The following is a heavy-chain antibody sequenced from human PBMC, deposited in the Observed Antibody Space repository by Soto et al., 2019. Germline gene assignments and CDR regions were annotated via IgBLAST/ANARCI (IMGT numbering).Heavy chain of an antibody. Sequence: SETLSLTCTVSGASISGGTYYWTWIRQAPGRGLEWVGHIYYTGSTNYNPALNDRVTISVDASKNHFSLQLTSVAAADTAVYYCARGAGFSYASTWFDIWGQGTLVTVSS. CDR1: GASISGGTYY. V-gene: IGHV4-61*03. CDR2: IYYTGST. CDR3: ARGAGFSYASTWFDI. D-gene: IGHD5-18*01. J-gene: IGHJ5*02.